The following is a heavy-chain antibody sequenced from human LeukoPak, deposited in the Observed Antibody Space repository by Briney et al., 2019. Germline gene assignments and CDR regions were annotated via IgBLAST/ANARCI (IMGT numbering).Heavy chain of an antibody. CDR2: IIPILGIA. CDR3: ARTDGDSVTYHFDY. Sequence: SVKVSCKASGGTFSSYTISWVRQAPGQGLEWMGRIIPILGIANYAQKLQGRVTMTTDTSTSTAYMELRSLRSDDTAVYYCARTDGDSVTYHFDYWGQGTLVTVSS. V-gene: IGHV1-69*02. J-gene: IGHJ4*02. CDR1: GGTFSSYT. D-gene: IGHD6-13*01.